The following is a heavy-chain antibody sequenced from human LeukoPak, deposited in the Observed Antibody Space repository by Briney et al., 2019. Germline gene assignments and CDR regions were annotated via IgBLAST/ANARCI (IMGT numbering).Heavy chain of an antibody. J-gene: IGHJ4*02. D-gene: IGHD6-19*01. CDR3: TRAHFGYSSG. V-gene: IGHV3-7*01. CDR2: IKLDGSEK. Sequence: PGGSLRLSCAASGFTFSSYWMSWVRQAPGKGLEWVANIKLDGSEKFYVDSVKGRFTISRDNAKNSLYLQMNSLRVDDTAVYYCTRAHFGYSSGWGQGTLVTVSS. CDR1: GFTFSSYW.